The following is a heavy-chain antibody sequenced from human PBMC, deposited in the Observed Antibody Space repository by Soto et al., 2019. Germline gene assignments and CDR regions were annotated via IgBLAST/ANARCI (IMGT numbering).Heavy chain of an antibody. J-gene: IGHJ3*02. D-gene: IGHD1-26*01. CDR2: LSYDGSNA. CDR3: ARDRIVGSQDGCNAFDI. V-gene: IGHV3-30*04. Sequence: QVQLVESGGGVVQPGRSLRLSCAASGFTITNHAMHWVRQAPGKGLEWAAVLSYDGSNAYYADSVKGRFTISRDSPTNTLSLEMNSLGPEDTALYYCARDRIVGSQDGCNAFDIWGQGNMVTFSS. CDR1: GFTITNHA.